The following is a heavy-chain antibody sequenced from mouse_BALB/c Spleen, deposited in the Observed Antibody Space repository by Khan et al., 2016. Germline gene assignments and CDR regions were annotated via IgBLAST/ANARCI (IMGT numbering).Heavy chain of an antibody. D-gene: IGHD1-1*01. V-gene: IGHV1S34*01. Sequence: LVKTGASVKISGKASGYSFTGYYMHWVKQSHGKSLEWIGYITSYNGATSYNQKFKGQATFTVDTSSSTAYMQFNSLTSEDSAVFDWASPYGSSYVRFAYWGQGTLVTVSA. CDR3: ASPYGSSYVRFAY. CDR1: GYSFTGYY. CDR2: ITSYNGAT. J-gene: IGHJ3*01.